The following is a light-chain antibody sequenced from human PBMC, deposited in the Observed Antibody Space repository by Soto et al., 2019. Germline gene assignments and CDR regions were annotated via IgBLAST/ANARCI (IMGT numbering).Light chain of an antibody. J-gene: IGLJ1*01. CDR1: SSDVGGYNY. V-gene: IGLV2-18*01. Sequence: QLVLTQPASVSGSPGQSITISCTGTSSDVGGYNYVSWYQRPPGTGPKLMIYEVSNRPSGVPDRFSGSKSGNTASLTISGLQAEDEAEYYCSLYTTDSTYVFGTGTKVTVL. CDR2: EVS. CDR3: SLYTTDSTYV.